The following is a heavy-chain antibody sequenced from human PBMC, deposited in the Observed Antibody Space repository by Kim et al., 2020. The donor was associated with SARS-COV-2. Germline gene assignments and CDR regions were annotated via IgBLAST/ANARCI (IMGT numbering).Heavy chain of an antibody. CDR3: ARRIGYYGSGSYYSYRPAFDY. V-gene: IGHV4-34*01. Sequence: SETLSLTCAVYGGSFSGYYWSWIRQPPGKGLEWIGEINHSGSTNYNPSLKSRVTISVDTSKNQFSLKLSSVTAADTAVYYCARRIGYYGSGSYYSYRPAFDYWGQGTLVTVSS. D-gene: IGHD3-10*01. CDR2: INHSGST. CDR1: GGSFSGYY. J-gene: IGHJ4*02.